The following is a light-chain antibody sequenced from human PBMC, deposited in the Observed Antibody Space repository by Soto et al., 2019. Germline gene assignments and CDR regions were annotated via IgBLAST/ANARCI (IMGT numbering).Light chain of an antibody. Sequence: DIVLTQFPGTLSLSPGERATLSCRAGQSVTRTYLAWYQQNLGQAPTLLVSGANTRSAGIPVRFRRSGSGTDLTLTISKLEPEDFSVYYCHQYSTSPRTFGGGTNVDIK. CDR1: QSVTRTY. CDR2: GAN. V-gene: IGKV3-20*01. J-gene: IGKJ4*01. CDR3: HQYSTSPRT.